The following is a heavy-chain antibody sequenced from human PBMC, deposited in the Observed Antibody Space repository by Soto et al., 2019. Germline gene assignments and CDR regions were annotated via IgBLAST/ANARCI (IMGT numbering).Heavy chain of an antibody. CDR3: ARNIAIFGEVKENSDFDY. V-gene: IGHV1-18*01. D-gene: IGHD3-3*01. Sequence: QVPLVQSGAEVKKPGASVKVSCKASGYTFTSYGISWVRQAPGQGLEWMGGISAYNGNKNYAQKLQGRVTMTTDTATSTAYMELRGLRSDDTAVYYCARNIAIFGEVKENSDFDYWGQGTLVTVSS. J-gene: IGHJ4*02. CDR1: GYTFTSYG. CDR2: ISAYNGNK.